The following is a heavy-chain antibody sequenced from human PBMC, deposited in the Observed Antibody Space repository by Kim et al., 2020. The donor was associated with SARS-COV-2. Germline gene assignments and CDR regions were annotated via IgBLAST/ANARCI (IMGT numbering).Heavy chain of an antibody. CDR2: IYYSGSA. D-gene: IGHD7-27*01. V-gene: IGHV4-59*13. Sequence: SETLSLTCTVSGGSISSCYLSWSRQPPGKGLEWMWDIYYSGSANYNPSLKIRVTLSVDTPKNQFSLKLSSVTAADSAVYFCARLWGSYFDYWGQRTLDTVPS. CDR3: ARLWGSYFDY. J-gene: IGHJ4*02. CDR1: GGSISSCY.